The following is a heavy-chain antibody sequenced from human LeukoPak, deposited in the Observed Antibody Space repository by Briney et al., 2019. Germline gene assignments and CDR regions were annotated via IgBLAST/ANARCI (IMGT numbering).Heavy chain of an antibody. V-gene: IGHV1-69*04. CDR2: IIPILGIA. Sequence: GASVKVSCKASGGTFSSYAISWVRQAPGQGLEWMGRIIPILGIANYAQKFQGRVTITADKSTSTAYMELSSLRSEDTAVYYCACAPIRSSSPQFDYWGQGTLVTVSS. J-gene: IGHJ4*02. CDR1: GGTFSSYA. D-gene: IGHD6-6*01. CDR3: ACAPIRSSSPQFDY.